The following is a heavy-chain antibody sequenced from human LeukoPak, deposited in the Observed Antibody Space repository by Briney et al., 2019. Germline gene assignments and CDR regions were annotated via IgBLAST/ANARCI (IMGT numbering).Heavy chain of an antibody. V-gene: IGHV3-53*01. D-gene: IGHD3-16*01. CDR3: ASSYYDYVWGSFIDY. Sequence: PGGSLRLSCAASGFTVSSNYMSWVRQAPGKGLEWVSVIYSGGSTYYADSVKGRFTISRDNSKSTLYLQMNSLRAEDTAVYYCASSYYDYVWGSFIDYWGQGTLVTVSS. CDR1: GFTVSSNY. J-gene: IGHJ4*02. CDR2: IYSGGST.